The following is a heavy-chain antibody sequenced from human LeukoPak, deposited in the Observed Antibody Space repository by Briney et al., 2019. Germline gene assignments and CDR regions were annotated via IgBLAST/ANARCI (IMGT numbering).Heavy chain of an antibody. Sequence: GGSLRLSGAASGFTFSIYSLNWVRQAPGKGLEWVSYISGDSSTIYYADSVKGRFTISRDNVKNLLYLQMNSLRDEDTAVYYCARPVGNHFDYWGQGTLVTVSS. CDR2: ISGDSSTI. CDR1: GFTFSIYS. V-gene: IGHV3-48*02. D-gene: IGHD1-26*01. J-gene: IGHJ4*02. CDR3: ARPVGNHFDY.